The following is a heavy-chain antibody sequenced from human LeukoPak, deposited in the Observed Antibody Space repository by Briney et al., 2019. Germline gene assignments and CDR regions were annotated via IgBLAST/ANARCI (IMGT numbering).Heavy chain of an antibody. Sequence: GGSLRLSCAASGFAFSSCGMHWVRQAPGKGLEWVAVISYDGSNKYYADSVKGRFTISRDNSKNTLYLQMNSLRAEDTAVYYCARALSLRYSSGWRLLDYWGQGTLVTVSS. CDR1: GFAFSSCG. D-gene: IGHD6-19*01. V-gene: IGHV3-30*03. CDR3: ARALSLRYSSGWRLLDY. J-gene: IGHJ4*02. CDR2: ISYDGSNK.